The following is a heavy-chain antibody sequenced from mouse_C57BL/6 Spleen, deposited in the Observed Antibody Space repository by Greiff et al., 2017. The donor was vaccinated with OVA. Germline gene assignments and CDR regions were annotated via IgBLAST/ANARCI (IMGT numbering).Heavy chain of an antibody. V-gene: IGHV1-55*01. CDR1: GYTFTSYW. CDR3: ASRRGFYDGSD. CDR2: IYPGSGST. J-gene: IGHJ2*01. Sequence: QVQLKQPGAELVKPGASVKMSCKASGYTFTSYWITWVKQRPGQGLEWIGDIYPGSGSTNYNEKFKSKATLTVDTSSSTAYMQLSSLTSEDSAVYYCASRRGFYDGSDWGQGTTLTVSS. D-gene: IGHD2-3*01.